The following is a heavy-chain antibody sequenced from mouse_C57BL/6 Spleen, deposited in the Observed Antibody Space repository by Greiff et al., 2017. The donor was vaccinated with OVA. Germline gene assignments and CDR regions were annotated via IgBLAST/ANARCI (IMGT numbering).Heavy chain of an antibody. V-gene: IGHV1-26*01. CDR1: GYTFTDYY. Sequence: VQLKQSGTELVKPGASVKISCKASGYTFTDYYMNWVKQSHGKSLEWIGDINPNNGGTSYNQKFKGKATLTVDKSSSTAYMELRSLTSEDSAVYYCARHYYGSSYWYFDVWGTGTTVTVSS. CDR3: ARHYYGSSYWYFDV. CDR2: INPNNGGT. D-gene: IGHD1-1*01. J-gene: IGHJ1*03.